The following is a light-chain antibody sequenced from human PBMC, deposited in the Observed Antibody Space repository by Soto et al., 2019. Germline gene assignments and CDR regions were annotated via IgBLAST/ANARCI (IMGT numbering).Light chain of an antibody. CDR2: EVS. CDR3: SSYTSSSTLNYV. J-gene: IGLJ1*01. Sequence: QSALTQPASVSGSPGQSITISCTGTSSDVGGYNYVSWYQQHPGKAPKLMIYEVSNRPSGVSNRFSGSKSGNTASLTISGLQAGDEADYYCSSYTSSSTLNYVFGTGTQLTVL. CDR1: SSDVGGYNY. V-gene: IGLV2-14*01.